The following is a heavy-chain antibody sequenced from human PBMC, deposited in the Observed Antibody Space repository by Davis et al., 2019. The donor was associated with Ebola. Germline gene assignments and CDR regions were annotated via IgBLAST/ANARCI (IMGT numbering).Heavy chain of an antibody. CDR3: ARCREIIVHYWYFDL. D-gene: IGHD1-26*01. Sequence: PGGSLRLSCAASGFTFSSYAMHWVRQAPGKGLEWVAVISYDGSNKYYADSVKGRFTISRDNSKNTLYLQMNSLRAEDTAVYYCARCREIIVHYWYFDLWGRGTLVTVSS. CDR1: GFTFSSYA. V-gene: IGHV3-30-3*01. J-gene: IGHJ2*01. CDR2: ISYDGSNK.